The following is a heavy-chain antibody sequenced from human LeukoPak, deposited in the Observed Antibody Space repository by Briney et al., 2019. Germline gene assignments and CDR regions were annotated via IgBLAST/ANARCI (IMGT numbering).Heavy chain of an antibody. CDR1: GFTFSSYG. J-gene: IGHJ4*02. CDR3: AKAYAWEFGPDDYFDY. CDR2: IRYDGSNK. Sequence: GGSLRLSCAASGFTFSSYGMHWVRQAPGKGLEWVAFIRYDGSNKYYADSVKGRFTISRDNSKNTLYLQMNSLRAEDTAVYYCAKAYAWEFGPDDYFDYWGQGTLVTASS. V-gene: IGHV3-30*02. D-gene: IGHD1-26*01.